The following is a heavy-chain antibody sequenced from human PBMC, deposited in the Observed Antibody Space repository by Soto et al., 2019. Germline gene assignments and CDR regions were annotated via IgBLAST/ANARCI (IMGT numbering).Heavy chain of an antibody. D-gene: IGHD4-17*01. CDR3: AKDFSNDYAYFDY. Sequence: GGSLRLSCAASGFTFSSYGMHWVRQAPGKGLEWVAVISYDGSNKYYADYVKGRFTISRDNSKNTLYLQMNSLRAEDTAVYYCAKDFSNDYAYFDYWGQGTLVTVSS. CDR1: GFTFSSYG. CDR2: ISYDGSNK. V-gene: IGHV3-30*18. J-gene: IGHJ4*02.